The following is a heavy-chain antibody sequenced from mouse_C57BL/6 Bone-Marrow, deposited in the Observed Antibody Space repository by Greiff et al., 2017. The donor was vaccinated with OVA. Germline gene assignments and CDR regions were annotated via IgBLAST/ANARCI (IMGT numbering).Heavy chain of an antibody. CDR1: GFTFSNYW. J-gene: IGHJ4*01. V-gene: IGHV6-3*01. Sequence: EVKLMESGGGLVQPGGSMKLSCVASGFTFSNYWMNWVRQSPEKGLEWVAQIRLKSDNYATHYAESVKGRFTISRDDSKSSVYLQMNNLRAEDTGIYYCPSLDYGSIYAMDYWGQGTSVTVSS. CDR3: PSLDYGSIYAMDY. D-gene: IGHD1-1*01. CDR2: IRLKSDNYAT.